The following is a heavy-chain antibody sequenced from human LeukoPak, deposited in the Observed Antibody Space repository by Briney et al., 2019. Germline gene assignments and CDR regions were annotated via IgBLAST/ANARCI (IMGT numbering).Heavy chain of an antibody. V-gene: IGHV1-18*01. D-gene: IGHD3-9*01. Sequence: ASVKVSCKASGYTFTNYGITWVRQAPGQGLEWMGWISGYNGNTNYAQKLQGRVTMTADTSTSTAYMELRSLRSDDTAVYFCARDLKAYYDILTGYFRGDYYYGMDVWGQGTTVTVSS. CDR3: ARDLKAYYDILTGYFRGDYYYGMDV. CDR2: ISGYNGNT. J-gene: IGHJ6*02. CDR1: GYTFTNYG.